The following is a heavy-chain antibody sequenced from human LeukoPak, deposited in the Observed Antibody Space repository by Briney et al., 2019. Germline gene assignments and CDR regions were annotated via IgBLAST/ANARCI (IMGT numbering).Heavy chain of an antibody. CDR1: GFTFSSYG. J-gene: IGHJ4*02. Sequence: GGSLRLSCAASGFTFSSYGMSWVRQAPGKGLEWVSAISGTGDNTYYADSVRGRFTISRDNSKNTLYLQVNSLRAEDTAVYYCAKLSPFVGSWYFDYWGQGTLVTVSS. V-gene: IGHV3-23*01. CDR2: ISGTGDNT. CDR3: AKLSPFVGSWYFDY. D-gene: IGHD2-15*01.